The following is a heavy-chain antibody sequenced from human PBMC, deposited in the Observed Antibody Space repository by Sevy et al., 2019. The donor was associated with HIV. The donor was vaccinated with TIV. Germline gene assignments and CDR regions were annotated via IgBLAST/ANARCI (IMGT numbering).Heavy chain of an antibody. V-gene: IGHV3-9*03. J-gene: IGHJ3*02. D-gene: IGHD2-15*01. CDR1: GFTFDDYA. CDR3: AKEAIVAATRGAFDI. Sequence: GGSLRLSCAASGFTFDDYAMHWVRQAPGKGLEWVSGISWNSGSIGYADSVKGRFTISGDNAKNSLYLQMNSLGAEDMALYYCAKEAIVAATRGAFDIWGQGTMVTVSS. CDR2: ISWNSGSI.